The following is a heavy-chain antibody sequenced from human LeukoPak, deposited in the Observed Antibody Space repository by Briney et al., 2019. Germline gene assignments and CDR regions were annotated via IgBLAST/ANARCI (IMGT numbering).Heavy chain of an antibody. CDR3: AKEPEGFDP. CDR1: GFTFDDYA. V-gene: IGHV3-9*01. J-gene: IGHJ5*02. Sequence: GRSLRLSCAASGFTFDDYAMHWVRQAPGKGLEWVSGISWNSGSIGYADSVKGRFTISRDNAKNSLYLQMNSLRAEDTALYYCAKEPEGFDPWGQGTLVTVSS. CDR2: ISWNSGSI.